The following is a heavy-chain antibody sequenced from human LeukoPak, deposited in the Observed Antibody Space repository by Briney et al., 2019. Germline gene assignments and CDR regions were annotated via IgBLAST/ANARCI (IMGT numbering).Heavy chain of an antibody. V-gene: IGHV3-23*01. D-gene: IGHD3-3*01. J-gene: IGHJ5*02. CDR2: ISGSGGST. CDR3: AKDLGSIFGVVGGDWFDP. CDR1: GFTFSSYA. Sequence: GGSLRLSCAASGFTFSSYAMSWVRQAPGKGLEWVSAISGSGGSTYYADSVKGRFTISRDNSKNTLYLQMNSLRAEDTAVYYCAKDLGSIFGVVGGDWFDPWGQGTLVTVSS.